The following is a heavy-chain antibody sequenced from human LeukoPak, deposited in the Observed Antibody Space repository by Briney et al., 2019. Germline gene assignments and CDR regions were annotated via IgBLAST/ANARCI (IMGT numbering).Heavy chain of an antibody. Sequence: SETLSLTCTVSGGSISSSSYYWGWIRQPPGKGLEWIGSIYYSGSTYYNPSLKSRVTISVDTSKNQFSLKLSSVTAADTAVYYCARHRRVVPPSFSGSWFDPWGQGTLVTVSS. CDR2: IYYSGST. CDR1: GGSISSSSYY. J-gene: IGHJ5*02. CDR3: ARHRRVVPPSFSGSWFDP. V-gene: IGHV4-39*07. D-gene: IGHD2-2*01.